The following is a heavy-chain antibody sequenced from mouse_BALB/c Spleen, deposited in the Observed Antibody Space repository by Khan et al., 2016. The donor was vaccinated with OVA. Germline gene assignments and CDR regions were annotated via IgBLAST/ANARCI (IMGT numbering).Heavy chain of an antibody. CDR1: GYTFTSYY. CDR3: TRSGYGTFAY. CDR2: INPSNGGT. V-gene: IGHV1S81*02. J-gene: IGHJ3*01. D-gene: IGHD2-1*01. Sequence: QVQLKQSGAELVKPGASVRLSCKASGYTFTSYYLYWVKQRPGQGLEWIGDINPSNGGTNFNEKFKNKATLTVDKSSSTAYMQLSSLTSEDSAVYYCTRSGYGTFAYWGHGTLVTVSA.